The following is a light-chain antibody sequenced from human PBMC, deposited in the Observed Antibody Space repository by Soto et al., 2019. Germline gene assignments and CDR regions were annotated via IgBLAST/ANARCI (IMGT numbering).Light chain of an antibody. J-gene: IGKJ4*01. Sequence: DIVLTQSPDSLAVSLGERATINCKSSQSVLYNSDNKNYLAWYQQKAGQPPKLLIYWASTRDSGVPDRFSGSGSGADFNLTISNLQAEDVAVYYCQQYYTTLSFGGGTKVEIK. CDR1: QSVLYNSDNKNY. CDR2: WAS. CDR3: QQYYTTLS. V-gene: IGKV4-1*01.